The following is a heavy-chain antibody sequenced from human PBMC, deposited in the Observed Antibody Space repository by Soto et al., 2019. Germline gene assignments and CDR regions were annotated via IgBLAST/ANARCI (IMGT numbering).Heavy chain of an antibody. CDR1: GYTFTSYC. CDR2: ISAYNGNT. CDR3: ARIPREGSSWTPIDY. D-gene: IGHD6-13*01. J-gene: IGHJ4*02. Sequence: ASVKVSGEASGYTFTSYCISWVRQAPGQGLEWMGWISAYNGNTNYAQKLQGRVTMTTDTSTSTAYMELRSLRSDDTAVYYCARIPREGSSWTPIDYWGQGTLVTVSS. V-gene: IGHV1-18*01.